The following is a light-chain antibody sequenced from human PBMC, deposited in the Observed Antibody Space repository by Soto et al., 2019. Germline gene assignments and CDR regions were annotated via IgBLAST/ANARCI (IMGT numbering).Light chain of an antibody. CDR3: QQYGSSPPIT. V-gene: IGKV3-20*01. CDR2: GAS. Sequence: EIVLTQSPGTLSLSPGERATLACRASQSVSSSYVAWYQQKPGQAPRLLIYGASSKSTGIPDRFSGSGSGTDFTLTISRLQPEDFEVYYCQQYGSSPPITFGQGTRLEIK. CDR1: QSVSSSY. J-gene: IGKJ5*01.